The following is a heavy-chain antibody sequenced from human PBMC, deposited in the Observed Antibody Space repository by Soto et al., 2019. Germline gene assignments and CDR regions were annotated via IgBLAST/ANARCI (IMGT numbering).Heavy chain of an antibody. V-gene: IGHV3-9*01. D-gene: IGHD3-16*01. J-gene: IGHJ4*02. CDR3: AKDRGWGRAYIDS. CDR1: GFNFGNYA. Sequence: VVLVESGGGLVQPGRSLRLSCAVSGFNFGNYAMHWVRQAPGKGLEWVAAVNWHGDKVAYAGSVVGRFTIFRDSAKNSLKIQTTDLTTEDTAFSNCAKDRGWGRAYIDSWGQAILVTLSS. CDR2: VNWHGDKV.